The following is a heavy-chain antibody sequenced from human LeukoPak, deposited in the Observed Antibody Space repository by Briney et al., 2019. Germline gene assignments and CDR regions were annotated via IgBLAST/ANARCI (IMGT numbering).Heavy chain of an antibody. V-gene: IGHV3-7*03. D-gene: IGHD4-17*01. CDR1: GFTFNNYW. Sequence: GGSLRLSCVASGFTFNNYWVTWVRQAPGKGLEWVANIRPDGGDKYYVDSVKGRFTISRDTSKNTLYLQINSLRVEDTAVYYCIVFGDSNHWGQGTLVTVSS. CDR3: IVFGDSNH. J-gene: IGHJ5*02. CDR2: IRPDGGDK.